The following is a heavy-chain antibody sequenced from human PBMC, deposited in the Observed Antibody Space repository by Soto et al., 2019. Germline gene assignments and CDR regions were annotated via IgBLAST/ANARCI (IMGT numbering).Heavy chain of an antibody. CDR2: IWYDGSHK. CDR3: VKDKWYNNTWYLDY. J-gene: IGHJ4*02. Sequence: PGGSLRLSCAASGFTFTKFGMHWVRQAPGKGLEWVAIIWYDGSHKYYADSVKGRFTISRDNAKNSLSLQMNSLRPEDTALYYCVKDKWYNNTWYLDYWGQGTLVTVSS. CDR1: GFTFTKFG. V-gene: IGHV3-30*02. D-gene: IGHD6-13*01.